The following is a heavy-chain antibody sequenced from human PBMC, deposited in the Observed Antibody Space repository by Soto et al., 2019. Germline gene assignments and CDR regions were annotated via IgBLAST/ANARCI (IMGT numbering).Heavy chain of an antibody. Sequence: SETLSLSCAVYGGSFSDTYWNWFRQPPGKGLEWIGEINHNTNTIYNPSLTSRVTISVDTSKNHFSLKLTSVTAADTAVYYCARDSMDWGQGTLVT. V-gene: IGHV4-34*01. CDR1: GGSFSDTY. CDR3: ARDSMD. D-gene: IGHD3-10*01. J-gene: IGHJ4*02. CDR2: INHNTNT.